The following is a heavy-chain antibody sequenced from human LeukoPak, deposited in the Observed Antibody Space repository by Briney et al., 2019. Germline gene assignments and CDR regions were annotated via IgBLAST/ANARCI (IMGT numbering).Heavy chain of an antibody. J-gene: IGHJ3*02. CDR3: ARGYYYDSSGYPDAFDI. Sequence: SETLSLTCTVSGGSISSDSYYWGWIRQPPGKGLEWIGTIYFSGSTYYNPSLQSRVTISVDTSKNQFSLKLTSVTAADTAVYYCARGYYYDSSGYPDAFDIWGQGTMVTVSS. D-gene: IGHD3-22*01. CDR1: GGSISSDSYY. V-gene: IGHV4-39*07. CDR2: IYFSGST.